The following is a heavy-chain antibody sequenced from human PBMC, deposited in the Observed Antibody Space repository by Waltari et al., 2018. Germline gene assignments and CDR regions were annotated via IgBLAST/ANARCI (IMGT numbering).Heavy chain of an antibody. J-gene: IGHJ4*02. CDR2: DYRGNI. CDR1: GDSITINTYN. Sequence: QVQLQASGPGLVKPSETLSLTCSVSGDSITINTYNWGWIRQPPGKGLEWIGNDYRGNIYYNPSIKGRVTISVDTSKNQFSLRLNSVTVADTAVYYCARYYVDARVRTGDYFDYWGQGTPVTVSS. D-gene: IGHD3-16*01. V-gene: IGHV4-39*01. CDR3: ARYYVDARVRTGDYFDY.